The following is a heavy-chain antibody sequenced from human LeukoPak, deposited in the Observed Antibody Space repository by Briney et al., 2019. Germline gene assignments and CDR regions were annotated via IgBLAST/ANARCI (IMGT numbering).Heavy chain of an antibody. V-gene: IGHV1-2*02. CDR2: INPTSFGT. J-gene: IGHJ5*02. CDR1: GYTFTGYY. D-gene: IGHD5-18*01. CDR3: ARDNPHTAMVS. Sequence: ASVKVSSKASGYTFTGYYIHWVRQAPGQGLEWMGWINPTSFGTKYEQKFQGRVTMTRDTSISTAYMELSRLRSDDTAVYYCARDNPHTAMVSWGQGTLVTVSS.